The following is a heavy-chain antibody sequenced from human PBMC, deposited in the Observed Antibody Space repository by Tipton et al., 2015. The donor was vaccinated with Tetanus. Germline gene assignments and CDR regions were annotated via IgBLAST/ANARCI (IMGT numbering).Heavy chain of an antibody. CDR1: GGSISSTAYY. CDR2: VYYDASA. Sequence: TLSLTCTVSGGSISSTAYYWGWIRQPPGQGLERIGSVYYDASAYYNPSLKSRVTISIDTSKNQFSLKLRSVTAADTAVYCCTRHVVVAVPRWFDPWGQGTLVTVSS. V-gene: IGHV4-39*01. CDR3: TRHVVVAVPRWFDP. D-gene: IGHD2-2*01. J-gene: IGHJ5*02.